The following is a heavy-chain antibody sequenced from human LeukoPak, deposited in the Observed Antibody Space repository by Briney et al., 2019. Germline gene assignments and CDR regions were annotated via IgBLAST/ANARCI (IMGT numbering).Heavy chain of an antibody. Sequence: QPGGSLRLSCAASGFTFSSYWMHWVRQAPGKGLVWVSRINRDGSTITYADSVKGRFTISRDNTKNTLYLQMNSLRAEDTAVYYCARGVVTTMRGFDFWGQGTLVTVSS. CDR3: ARGVVTTMRGFDF. D-gene: IGHD4-17*01. CDR1: GFTFSSYW. CDR2: INRDGSTI. V-gene: IGHV3-74*01. J-gene: IGHJ4*02.